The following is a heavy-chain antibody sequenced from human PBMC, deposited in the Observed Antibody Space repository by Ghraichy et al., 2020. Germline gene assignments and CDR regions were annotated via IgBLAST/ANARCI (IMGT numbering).Heavy chain of an antibody. CDR2: ISSSSSTI. CDR1: GFTFSSYS. D-gene: IGHD6-19*01. V-gene: IGHV3-48*01. Sequence: GGSLRLSCAASGFTFSSYSMNWVRQAPGKGLEWVSYISSSSSTIYYADSVKGRFTISRDNAKNSLYLQMNSLRAEDTAVYYCARDPGGRWLVGSDAFDIWGQGTMVTVSS. CDR3: ARDPGGRWLVGSDAFDI. J-gene: IGHJ3*02.